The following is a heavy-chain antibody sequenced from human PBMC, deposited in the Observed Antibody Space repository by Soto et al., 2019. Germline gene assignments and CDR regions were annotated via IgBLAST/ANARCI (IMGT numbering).Heavy chain of an antibody. Sequence: QIHLVQSGAEVKKPGASVKVSCKGSGYGFTTYGITWVRQAPGQGLEWMAWISAHNGNTNYAQKLQGRVTVTRDPSTSTAYMDLRSLRSDDMAVYYCARGRDGDYWGQGALVTVSS. V-gene: IGHV1-18*03. J-gene: IGHJ4*02. CDR3: ARGRDGDY. CDR1: GYGFTTYG. D-gene: IGHD6-6*01. CDR2: ISAHNGNT.